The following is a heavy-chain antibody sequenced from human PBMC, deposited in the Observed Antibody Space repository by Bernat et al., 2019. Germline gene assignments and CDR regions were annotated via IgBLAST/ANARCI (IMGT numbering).Heavy chain of an antibody. Sequence: QLVDSGGGVVQPGGSLRLSCAASGFTFSTYGMHWVRQAPGKGLEWVAFVRYDGTDTYYATSVKGRFTITRDNSKNTLHLQMNSLRVEDTAVYYCAKNIIPGAIDYWGQGTLVTVSS. CDR3: AKNIIPGAIDY. J-gene: IGHJ4*02. CDR1: GFTFSTYG. V-gene: IGHV3-30*02. D-gene: IGHD3-3*01. CDR2: VRYDGTDT.